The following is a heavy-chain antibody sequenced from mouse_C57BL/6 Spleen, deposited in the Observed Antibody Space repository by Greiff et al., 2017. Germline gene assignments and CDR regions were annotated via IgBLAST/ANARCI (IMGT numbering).Heavy chain of an antibody. CDR2: ISSGGSYT. J-gene: IGHJ1*03. D-gene: IGHD2-5*01. V-gene: IGHV5-6*01. CDR1: GFTFSSYG. Sequence: EVQVVESGGDLVKPGGSLKLSCAASGFTFSSYGMSWVRQTPDKRLEWVATISSGGSYTYYPDSVKGRFTISRDNAKNTLYLQMSSLKSEDTAMYYCARHRTYYSNFEGYFDVWGTGTTVTVSS. CDR3: ARHRTYYSNFEGYFDV.